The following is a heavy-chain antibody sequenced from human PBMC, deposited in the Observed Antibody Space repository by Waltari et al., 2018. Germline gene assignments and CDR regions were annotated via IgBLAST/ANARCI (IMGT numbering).Heavy chain of an antibody. CDR1: GGSFSGYY. CDR2: INHSGST. D-gene: IGHD3-3*01. V-gene: IGHV4-34*01. J-gene: IGHJ5*02. Sequence: QVQLQQWGAGLLKPSETLSLTCAVYGGSFSGYYWSWIRRPPGKGLEWIGEINHSGSTNYNPSLKSRVTISVDTSKNQFSLKLSSVTAADTAVYYCARYPGRFLEWLLTRNWFDPWGQGTLVTVSS. CDR3: ARYPGRFLEWLLTRNWFDP.